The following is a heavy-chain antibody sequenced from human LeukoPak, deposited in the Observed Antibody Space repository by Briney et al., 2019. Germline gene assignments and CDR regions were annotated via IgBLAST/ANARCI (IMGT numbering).Heavy chain of an antibody. CDR2: IYYSGIT. V-gene: IGHV4-31*03. Sequence: PSETLSLTCTVSGGSISSGAYYWSWLRQHPGKGLEWIGYIYYSGITYYNLSLKSRVTISVDTSKNQFSLKLSSVTAAATAVYYCAREAAPSTNWFDPWGQGTLVTVSS. CDR3: AREAAPSTNWFDP. CDR1: GGSISSGAYY. J-gene: IGHJ5*02.